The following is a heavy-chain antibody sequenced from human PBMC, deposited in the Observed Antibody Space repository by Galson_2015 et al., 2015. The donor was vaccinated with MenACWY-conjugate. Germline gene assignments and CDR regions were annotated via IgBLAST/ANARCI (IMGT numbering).Heavy chain of an antibody. CDR1: GFSFNTYS. V-gene: IGHV3-48*02. CDR2: INPRSTVT. J-gene: IGHJ3*02. CDR3: ARRTPCSTTSCYVKGAFDT. D-gene: IGHD2-2*01. Sequence: SLRLSCAASGFSFNTYSMNWVRQAPGKGLEWVSYINPRSTVTYYADSLTGRFTISRDNAKNSLFLQMNSLRDEDTAIYYCARRTPCSTTSCYVKGAFDTWGQGTMVTVSS.